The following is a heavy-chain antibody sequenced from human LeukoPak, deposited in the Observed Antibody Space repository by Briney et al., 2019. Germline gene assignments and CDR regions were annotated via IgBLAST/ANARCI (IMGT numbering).Heavy chain of an antibody. Sequence: GGSLRLSCAASGFTFSNSWINWVRQALGKGLEWVANIKPDGSQTYYLDSVKGRFTVSRDNAKHSAHLQMNSLRAEDTAVYYCFGSGSYSYWDQGTLVTVSS. CDR3: FGSGSYSY. J-gene: IGHJ4*02. CDR2: IKPDGSQT. D-gene: IGHD3-10*01. V-gene: IGHV3-7*01. CDR1: GFTFSNSW.